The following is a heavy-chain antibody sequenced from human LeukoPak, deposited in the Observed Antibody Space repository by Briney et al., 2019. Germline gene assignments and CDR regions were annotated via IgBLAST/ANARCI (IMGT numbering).Heavy chain of an antibody. CDR2: ISSSSSYI. Sequence: PGGSLRLSCAASGFTLSSYRMTWVRQAPGKGVEWVSSISSSSSYIYYADSVKGRFTISRDNAKNSLYLQMNSLRAEDTAVYYCARAAVVITSGCFDPWGQGTLVTVSS. V-gene: IGHV3-21*01. CDR3: ARAAVVITSGCFDP. J-gene: IGHJ5*02. CDR1: GFTLSSYR. D-gene: IGHD3-22*01.